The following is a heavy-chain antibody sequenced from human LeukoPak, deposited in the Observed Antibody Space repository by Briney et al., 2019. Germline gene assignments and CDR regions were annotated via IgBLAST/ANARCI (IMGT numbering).Heavy chain of an antibody. D-gene: IGHD1-7*01. V-gene: IGHV1-2*06. Sequence: ASVKVSCKASGYTFTGYYMHWVRQAPGQGLEWMGRINPNSGGTNYAQKLQGRVTMTTDTSTSTAYMELRSLRSDDTAVYYCARDRELELRSWYYYMDVWGKGTTVTVSS. CDR2: INPNSGGT. CDR3: ARDRELELRSWYYYMDV. J-gene: IGHJ6*03. CDR1: GYTFTGYY.